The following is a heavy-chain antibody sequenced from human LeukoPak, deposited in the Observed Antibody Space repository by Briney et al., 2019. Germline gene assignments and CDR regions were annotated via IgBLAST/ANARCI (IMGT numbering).Heavy chain of an antibody. CDR1: GFTFSSYN. D-gene: IGHD2-15*01. J-gene: IGHJ4*02. Sequence: PGGSLRLSCAASGFTFSSYNINWVRQAPGKGLEWVSYISSGSSNIYYADSVKGRFTISRDNAKNSLFLQMNSLSDEDTAVYYCVRDRQGGSFDYWGQGTLVTVSS. V-gene: IGHV3-48*02. CDR3: VRDRQGGSFDY. CDR2: ISSGSSNI.